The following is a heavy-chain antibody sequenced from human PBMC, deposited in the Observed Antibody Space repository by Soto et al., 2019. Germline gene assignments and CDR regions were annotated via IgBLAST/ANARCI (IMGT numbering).Heavy chain of an antibody. J-gene: IGHJ6*02. Sequence: PGESLKISCKGSGYSFTSYWIGWVRQMAGKGLEWMGIIYPGDSDTRYSPSFQGQVTISADKSISTAYLQWSSLKASDTAMYYCARRGDSDGSYYYYSGMDVWGQGTTVTVSS. CDR3: ARRGDSDGSYYYYSGMDV. CDR2: IYPGDSDT. V-gene: IGHV5-51*01. D-gene: IGHD5-18*01. CDR1: GYSFTSYW.